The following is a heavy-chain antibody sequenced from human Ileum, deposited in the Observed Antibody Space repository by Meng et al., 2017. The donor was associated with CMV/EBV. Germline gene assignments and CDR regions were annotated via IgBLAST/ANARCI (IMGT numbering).Heavy chain of an antibody. J-gene: IGHJ4*02. Sequence: GGSLRLSCAASGFTFSSNGMHWVRQAPGKGLEGVAFIRYDGSNKYYADSVKGRFTISRDNSKNTLFLQMNSLRAEDTAVYYCAKDKDSSGYYYGYWGQGTLVTVSS. CDR2: IRYDGSNK. V-gene: IGHV3-30*02. CDR3: AKDKDSSGYYYGY. D-gene: IGHD3-22*01. CDR1: GFTFSSNG.